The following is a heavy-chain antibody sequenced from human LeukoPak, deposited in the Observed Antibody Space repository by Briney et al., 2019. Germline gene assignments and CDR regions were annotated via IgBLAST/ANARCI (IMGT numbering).Heavy chain of an antibody. D-gene: IGHD7-27*01. CDR1: GFTFRSYS. Sequence: GGSLRLSCTASGFTFRSYSMTWVRQAPGKGLKWVSTITTGDGNTYYADSVKGRFTVSRDDSKNTLYLQMNSLRAEDTAVYYCAKDGGLWVSAHWGDSWGRGTLVTVSS. V-gene: IGHV3-23*01. J-gene: IGHJ4*02. CDR2: ITTGDGNT. CDR3: AKDGGLWVSAHWGDS.